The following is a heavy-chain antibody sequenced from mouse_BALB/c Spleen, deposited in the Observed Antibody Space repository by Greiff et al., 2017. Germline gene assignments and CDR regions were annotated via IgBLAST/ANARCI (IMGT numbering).Heavy chain of an antibody. CDR3: TRNRGYEKDYFDY. Sequence: VQLKESGTVLARPGASVKMSCKASGYSFTSYWMHWVKQRPGQGLEWIGAIYPGNSDTSYNQKFKGKAKLTAVTSASTAYMELSSLTNEDSAVYYCTRNRGYEKDYFDYWGQGTTLTVSS. CDR2: IYPGNSDT. V-gene: IGHV1-5*01. J-gene: IGHJ2*01. CDR1: GYSFTSYW. D-gene: IGHD2-2*01.